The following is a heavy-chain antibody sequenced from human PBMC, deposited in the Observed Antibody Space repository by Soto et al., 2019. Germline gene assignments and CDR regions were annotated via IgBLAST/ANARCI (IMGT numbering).Heavy chain of an antibody. V-gene: IGHV1-3*01. D-gene: IGHD1-7*01. CDR1: RYSFTTYA. CDR2: INAVNGAT. CDR3: AREKGTAGALRAYHFDY. Sequence: ASVKVSCKASRYSFTTYALNWVRQAPGQGLEWMGWINAVNGATKYSEKFQGRVTITRDTSANTAYMELSSLRSEDTSVYYCAREKGTAGALRAYHFDYWGQGTLVTVSS. J-gene: IGHJ4*02.